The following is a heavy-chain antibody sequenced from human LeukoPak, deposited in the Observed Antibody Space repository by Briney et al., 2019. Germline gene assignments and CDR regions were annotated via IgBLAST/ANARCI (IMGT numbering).Heavy chain of an antibody. CDR1: GGSFSGYY. J-gene: IGHJ4*02. Sequence: SETLSLTCAVYGGSFSGYYWSWIRQPPGKGLEWIGEINHSGSTNYNPSLKSRVTISVDTSKNQFSLKRSSVTAADTAVYYCASNLAFGGDDCWGQGTLVTVSS. CDR2: INHSGST. D-gene: IGHD3-16*01. V-gene: IGHV4-34*01. CDR3: ASNLAFGGDDC.